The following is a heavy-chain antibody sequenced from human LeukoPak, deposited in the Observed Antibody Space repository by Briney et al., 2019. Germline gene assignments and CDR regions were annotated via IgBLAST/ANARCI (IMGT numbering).Heavy chain of an antibody. CDR3: ARDWSRGWSGDAFDI. D-gene: IGHD6-19*01. CDR1: GDSISSYY. V-gene: IGHV4-4*07. CDR2: IYTSGIT. Sequence: SETLSLTCTVSGDSISSYYWNWVRQPAGKGLEWIGRIYTSGITNYNPSLKSRVTMSVDTSKNQFSLKLSSVTAADTAVYYCARDWSRGWSGDAFDIWGQGTMVTVSS. J-gene: IGHJ3*02.